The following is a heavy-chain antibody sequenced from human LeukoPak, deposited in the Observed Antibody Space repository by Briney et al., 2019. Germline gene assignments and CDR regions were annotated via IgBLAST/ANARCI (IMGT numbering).Heavy chain of an antibody. V-gene: IGHV1-46*01. Sequence: ASVKVSCKASGYTFTRHYMDWVRQAPGQGLEWMGKINPSSGGTGYAQKFQGRVTMTRDTSTSTVYVELTSLRSEDTAVYYCARDGLYCTNGVCSSDIWGQGTLVTVSS. CDR2: INPSSGGT. J-gene: IGHJ3*02. CDR3: ARDGLYCTNGVCSSDI. D-gene: IGHD2-8*01. CDR1: GYTFTRHY.